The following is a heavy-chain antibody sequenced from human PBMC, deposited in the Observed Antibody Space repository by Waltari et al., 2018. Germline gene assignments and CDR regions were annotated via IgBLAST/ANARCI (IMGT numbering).Heavy chain of an antibody. J-gene: IGHJ4*02. CDR1: GFTFTSAA. CDR3: AAVLSDYGDYSVGIDY. V-gene: IGHV1-58*02. CDR2: IVVGSGNT. Sequence: QMQLVQPGPEVKKPGTSVKVSCQASGFTFTSAAIQWVRQARGQRLEWIGWIVVGSGNTNYAQKFQERVTITRDMSTSTAYMELSSLRSEDTAVYYCAAVLSDYGDYSVGIDYWGQGTLVTVSS. D-gene: IGHD4-17*01.